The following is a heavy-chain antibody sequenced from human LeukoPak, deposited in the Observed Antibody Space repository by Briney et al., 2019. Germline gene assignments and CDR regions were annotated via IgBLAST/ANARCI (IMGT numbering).Heavy chain of an antibody. D-gene: IGHD1-1*01. V-gene: IGHV3-33*01. Sequence: GGSLRLSCAASGFTFSSYGMHWVRQAPGKGLEWVAVICYDGSNKYYADSVKGLFTISRDNSKNPLYLQMNSMRAEDTAVYYCAREDWNDEISGGYFDYWGQGTLVAVSS. CDR1: GFTFSSYG. CDR3: AREDWNDEISGGYFDY. J-gene: IGHJ4*02. CDR2: ICYDGSNK.